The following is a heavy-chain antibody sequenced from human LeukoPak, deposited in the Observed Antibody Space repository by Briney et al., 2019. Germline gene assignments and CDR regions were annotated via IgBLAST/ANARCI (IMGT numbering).Heavy chain of an antibody. V-gene: IGHV3-64D*06. CDR1: GFTFSSYA. J-gene: IGHJ4*02. Sequence: PGGSLRLSCSASGFTFSSYAMHWVRQAPGKGLEYVSAISSNGGSTYYADSVKGRFTISRDNSKNTLYLQMSSLRAEDTAVYYCVKLYDSTPQPYYFDYWAREPWSPSPQ. CDR2: ISSNGGST. CDR3: VKLYDSTPQPYYFDY. D-gene: IGHD3-22*01.